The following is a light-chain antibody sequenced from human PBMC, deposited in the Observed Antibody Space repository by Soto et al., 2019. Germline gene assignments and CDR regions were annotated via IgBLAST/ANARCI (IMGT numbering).Light chain of an antibody. CDR3: KQYNNWWT. Sequence: EIVMTQSPVTLSVSPGERATLSCRASQSVSTSLAWYQQKPGQAPRLLISGASTRATGVPARFSGSGSETEFTLTIRSLQSEDFAVYYCKQYNNWWTFGQGTKVEIK. CDR1: QSVSTS. CDR2: GAS. J-gene: IGKJ1*01. V-gene: IGKV3-15*01.